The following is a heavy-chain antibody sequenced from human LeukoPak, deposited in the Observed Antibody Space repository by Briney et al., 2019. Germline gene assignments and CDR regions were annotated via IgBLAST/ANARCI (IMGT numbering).Heavy chain of an antibody. CDR2: IYNTGDT. J-gene: IGHJ5*02. D-gene: IGHD2-2*01. Sequence: PGGSLRLSCAASGFTVSNNYMGWVRQAPGKGLEWVSSIYNTGDTYYADSVKGRFTISRDSSKNTLYLQMNSLRAEDTAVYYCARWYCTSSSCYYDHWGQGTLVTVSS. CDR1: GFTVSNNY. V-gene: IGHV3-53*01. CDR3: ARWYCTSSSCYYDH.